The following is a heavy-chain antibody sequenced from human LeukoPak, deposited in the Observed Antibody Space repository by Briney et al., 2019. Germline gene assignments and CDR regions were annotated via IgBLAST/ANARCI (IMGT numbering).Heavy chain of an antibody. Sequence: PGGSLRLSCAASGFTFSSYGMHWVRQAPGKGLEWVAVISYDGSNKYYADSVKGRFTISRDNSKNTLYLQMNSLRAEDTAVYYCARDWSATTVTTIDYWGQGTLVTVSS. V-gene: IGHV3-30*03. J-gene: IGHJ4*02. CDR2: ISYDGSNK. D-gene: IGHD4-17*01. CDR1: GFTFSSYG. CDR3: ARDWSATTVTTIDY.